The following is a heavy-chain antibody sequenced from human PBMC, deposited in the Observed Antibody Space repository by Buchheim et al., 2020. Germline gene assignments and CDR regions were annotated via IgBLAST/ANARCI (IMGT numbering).Heavy chain of an antibody. CDR3: AKDLQCSSSLP. J-gene: IGHJ5*02. V-gene: IGHV3-30*18. CDR2: ISYDGSNK. CDR1: GFTFSSYG. Sequence: QVQLVESGGGVVQPGRSLRLSCAASGFTFSSYGMYWVRQAPGKGLEWVAVISYDGSNKYDADSVKSRFTISRDNSKNTLYLQMNSLRAEDTAVYYCAKDLQCSSSLPGGQGTL. D-gene: IGHD6-13*01.